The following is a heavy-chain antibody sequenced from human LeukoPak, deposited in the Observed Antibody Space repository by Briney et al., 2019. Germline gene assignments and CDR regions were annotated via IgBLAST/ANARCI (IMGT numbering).Heavy chain of an antibody. V-gene: IGHV4-59*01. CDR1: GGSISSYY. D-gene: IGHD6-13*01. J-gene: IGHJ4*02. CDR2: IYYSGST. Sequence: PSETLSLTCTVSGGSISSYYWSWIRQPPGKGLEWIGYIYYSGSTNYNPSLKSRVTISVDTSKNQFSLKLSSVTAADTAVYYCARELAAAGIAYYFDYWGQGTLVTVSS. CDR3: ARELAAAGIAYYFDY.